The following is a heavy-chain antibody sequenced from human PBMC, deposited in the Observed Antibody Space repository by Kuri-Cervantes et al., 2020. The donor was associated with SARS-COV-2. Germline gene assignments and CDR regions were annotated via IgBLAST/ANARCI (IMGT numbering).Heavy chain of an antibody. Sequence: SVKVSCKGSGYSFTSYWIGWVRQAPGQGLEWMGGIIPMFGTVKYAQKFQGRLTVTADDSTSIAYMELSSLSSEDTAVYYCGRGRHRGVPNYYYYYMEVWGKGTTVTVSS. D-gene: IGHD3-10*01. CDR2: IIPMFGTV. J-gene: IGHJ6*03. CDR3: GRGRHRGVPNYYYYYMEV. CDR1: GYSFTSYW. V-gene: IGHV1-69*13.